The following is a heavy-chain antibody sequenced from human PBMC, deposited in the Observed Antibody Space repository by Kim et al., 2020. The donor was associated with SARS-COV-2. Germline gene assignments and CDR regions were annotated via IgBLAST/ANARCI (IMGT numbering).Heavy chain of an antibody. D-gene: IGHD2-21*01. CDR3: ARDQFRVAVPSGRFDP. CDR2: ISATTGIR. CDR1: GFTFSSYS. V-gene: IGHV3-48*02. J-gene: IGHJ5*02. Sequence: GGSLRLSCTASGFTFSSYSMNWVRQAPGQGLEWVSYISATTGIRYYADSVKGRFTVSRDNAKNSLYLQMNSLRDEDTAVYYCARDQFRVAVPSGRFDPWGQGTLVTVPS.